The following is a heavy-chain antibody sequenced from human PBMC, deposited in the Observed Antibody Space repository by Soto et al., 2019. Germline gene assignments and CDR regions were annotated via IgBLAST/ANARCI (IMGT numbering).Heavy chain of an antibody. CDR2: ISYDGSHK. D-gene: IGHD4-17*01. V-gene: IGHV3-30-3*01. J-gene: IGHJ4*02. CDR3: ARVAGTVTHANIDY. Sequence: PGGSLRLSCAGSGFTFSSYAMHWVRQAPGKGLEWVAFISYDGSHKYYADSVKGRFTISRDNSKDTLYLQMNSLRAEDTAVYYCARVAGTVTHANIDYWGQGTLVTVSS. CDR1: GFTFSSYA.